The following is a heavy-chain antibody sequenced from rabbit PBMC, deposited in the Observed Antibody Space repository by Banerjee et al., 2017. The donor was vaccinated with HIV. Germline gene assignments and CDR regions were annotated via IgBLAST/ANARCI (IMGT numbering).Heavy chain of an antibody. Sequence: QQQLEESGGDLVKPGASLTLTCTASGFSFNSNYYICWVRQAPGKGLEWIACIYAGSSGITYYASWAKGRFTLSKTSSTTVTLQMTSLTAADTATYFCARAAGYVGYASASRFNLWGPGTLVTVS. V-gene: IGHV1S45*01. D-gene: IGHD6-1*01. CDR3: ARAAGYVGYASASRFNL. CDR2: IYAGSSGIT. J-gene: IGHJ4*01. CDR1: GFSFNSNYY.